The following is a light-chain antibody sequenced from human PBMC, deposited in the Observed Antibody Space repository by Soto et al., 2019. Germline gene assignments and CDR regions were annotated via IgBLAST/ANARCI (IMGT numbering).Light chain of an antibody. CDR2: DAS. CDR1: QSVSSS. V-gene: IGKV3-11*01. J-gene: IGKJ4*01. CDR3: QQRSNWPLT. Sequence: EIVLTQSPATLSLSPGERATLSCRASQSVSSSLAWYQQKFGQAPRLLIYDASNRATGIPARFSGSGSGTDFTLTISSLEPEDVAVYYYQQRSNWPLTFGGVNKVEIK.